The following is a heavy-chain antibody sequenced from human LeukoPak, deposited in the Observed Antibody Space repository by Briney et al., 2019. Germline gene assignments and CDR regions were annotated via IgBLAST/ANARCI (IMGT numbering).Heavy chain of an antibody. CDR1: GYTFTNYY. J-gene: IGHJ6*02. CDR3: ASRTGYGDYSYGMDV. D-gene: IGHD4-17*01. V-gene: IGHV1-69*13. CDR2: IIPIFGTA. Sequence: ASVKVSCKASGYTFTNYYMHWVRQAPGQGLEWMGGIIPIFGTANYAQKFQGRVTITADESTSTAYMELSSLRSEDTAVYYCASRTGYGDYSYGMDVWGQGTTVTVSS.